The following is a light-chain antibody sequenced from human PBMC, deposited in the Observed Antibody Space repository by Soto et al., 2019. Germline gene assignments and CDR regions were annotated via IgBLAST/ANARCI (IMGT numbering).Light chain of an antibody. CDR1: QSVSSY. CDR3: QQRSNWPRT. Sequence: IVLPHSPPTLYLSPGERATLSCRASQSVSSYLAWHQQKPGQAPRLLIYDASNRATGIPARFSGSGSGTDFTLTISSLDPEDFAVYYCQQRSNWPRTFGQGTKV. CDR2: DAS. J-gene: IGKJ1*01. V-gene: IGKV3-11*01.